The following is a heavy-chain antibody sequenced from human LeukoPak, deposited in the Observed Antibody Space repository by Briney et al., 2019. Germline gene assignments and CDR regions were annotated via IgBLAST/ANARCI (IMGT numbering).Heavy chain of an antibody. D-gene: IGHD6-13*01. Sequence: GGSLRLSCEASGFTFSRYGIHWVRQAPGKGLDWVALISYDGSNTYYADSVKGRFTISRDNSKNTLYLQMNSLRAEDTAVYYCAKAIAAAGTGYWGQGTLVTVSS. CDR2: ISYDGSNT. CDR3: AKAIAAAGTGY. V-gene: IGHV3-30*18. CDR1: GFTFSRYG. J-gene: IGHJ4*02.